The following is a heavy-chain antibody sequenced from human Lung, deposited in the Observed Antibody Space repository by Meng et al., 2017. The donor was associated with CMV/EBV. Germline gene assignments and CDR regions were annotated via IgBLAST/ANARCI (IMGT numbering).Heavy chain of an antibody. J-gene: IGHJ4*01. V-gene: IGHV1-2*06. CDR3: AKSSDNGWSS. Sequence: LQLVQSGAAVKRPGASVKLSCQASGYSFSGFYLNWARQAPGHGLEWLGRVNPISDDTHLAQKFEGRITVTQGATINTAFMELTRLRPDDTAVYYCAKSSDNGWSSWGPGTLVTVSS. D-gene: IGHD6-19*01. CDR1: GYSFSGFY. CDR2: VNPISDDT.